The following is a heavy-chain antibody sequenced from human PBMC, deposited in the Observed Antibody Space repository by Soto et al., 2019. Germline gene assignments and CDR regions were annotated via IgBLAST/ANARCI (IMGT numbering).Heavy chain of an antibody. J-gene: IGHJ6*02. D-gene: IGHD6-19*01. V-gene: IGHV3-23*01. CDR2: ISGSGGST. CDR1: GVTFSSYA. Sequence: AGSLRLSCAASGVTFSSYAVSWVRQAPGKGLEWVSAISGSGGSTYYADSGKGRFTISRDNSKNTLYLQMNSLRAEDTAVYYCAKHLWGGWDDRYYYYSGMDVWGQGTTVTVSS. CDR3: AKHLWGGWDDRYYYYSGMDV.